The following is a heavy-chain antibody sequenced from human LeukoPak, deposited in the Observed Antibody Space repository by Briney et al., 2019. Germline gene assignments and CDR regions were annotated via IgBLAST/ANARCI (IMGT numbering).Heavy chain of an antibody. J-gene: IGHJ5*02. CDR2: ISAHNGNT. CDR3: ARSPPLDYYDVNWFDP. D-gene: IGHD3-22*01. CDR1: GYTLTSYG. Sequence: GASVKVSCKASGYTLTSYGISWVRQAPGQGLEWMGWISAHNGNTNYAQKLQGRVTMTTDTSTSTAYMELRSLRSDDTAVYYCARSPPLDYYDVNWFDPWGQGTLVTVSS. V-gene: IGHV1-18*01.